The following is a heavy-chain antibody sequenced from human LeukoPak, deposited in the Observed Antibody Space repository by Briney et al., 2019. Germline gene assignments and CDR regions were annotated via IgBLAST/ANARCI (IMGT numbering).Heavy chain of an antibody. CDR1: GFTFSSYG. V-gene: IGHV3-30*03. CDR3: ARGTLWLLRFLEWSPGDY. J-gene: IGHJ4*02. Sequence: GGSLRLSCAASGFTFSSYGMHWVRQAPGKGLEWVAVISYDGSNKYYADSVKGRFTISRDNSKNTLYLQMNSLRAEDTAVYYCARGTLWLLRFLEWSPGDYWGQGTLVTVSS. CDR2: ISYDGSNK. D-gene: IGHD3-3*01.